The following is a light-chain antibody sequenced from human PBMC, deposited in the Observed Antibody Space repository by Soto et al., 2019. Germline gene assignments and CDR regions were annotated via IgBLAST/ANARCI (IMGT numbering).Light chain of an antibody. CDR3: ETWDSNTRV. CDR1: SGHSSNI. CDR2: LERSGNY. Sequence: SWAQSALGSSVKLTCTLSSGHSSNIIAWHQQQPGKAPRYLMKLERSGNYIKGSGVPDRFSGSSSGADRYLTISNPQSEDEADYYCETWDSNTRVFGGGTKVTVL. J-gene: IGLJ2*01. V-gene: IGLV4-60*03.